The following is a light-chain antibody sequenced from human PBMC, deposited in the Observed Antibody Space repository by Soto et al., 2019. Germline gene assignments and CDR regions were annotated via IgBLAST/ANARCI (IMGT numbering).Light chain of an antibody. CDR3: RQYGNSGT. J-gene: IGKJ1*01. Sequence: IVLTQSPGTLSLSPGERATLSCRASQSVSSSHLAWYQQKPGQAPRLLIHGASTRATGVPDRFSGSGSGTDFTLTISRLVPEDFAVYYCRQYGNSGTFGQGTKVEIK. CDR2: GAS. CDR1: QSVSSSH. V-gene: IGKV3-20*01.